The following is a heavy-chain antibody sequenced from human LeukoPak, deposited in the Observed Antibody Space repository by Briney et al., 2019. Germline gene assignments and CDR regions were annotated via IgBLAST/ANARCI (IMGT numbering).Heavy chain of an antibody. V-gene: IGHV3-15*01. Sequence: RGSLRLSCVASGFTFSNAWMSWVRQAPGKGLEWVGRIQSKTDSGTTDYAAPVKGRFTISRDDSKNTLYLQMNSLKTDDTAVYYCTTELYCGGDCYPGAWGQGTLVTVSS. CDR3: TTELYCGGDCYPGA. J-gene: IGHJ5*02. CDR2: IQSKTDSGTT. D-gene: IGHD2-21*02. CDR1: GFTFSNAW.